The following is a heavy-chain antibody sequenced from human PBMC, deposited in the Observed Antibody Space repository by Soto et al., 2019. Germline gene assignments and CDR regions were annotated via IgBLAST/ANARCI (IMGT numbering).Heavy chain of an antibody. CDR3: ARGPSGDKVDT. CDR2: IYNSVLT. V-gene: IGHV4-30-4*01. CDR1: GGSISSDYYC. D-gene: IGHD2-21*02. Sequence: QVQLQESGPGLVKPSQTLSLTCTVSGGSISSDYYCWSWIRQSPEKGLEWIGHIYNSVLTYSNPSLSSRVTISVDASQIDFSLQLISVTAAYTAVYYCARGPSGDKVDTWGQGTLVCASS. J-gene: IGHJ5*02.